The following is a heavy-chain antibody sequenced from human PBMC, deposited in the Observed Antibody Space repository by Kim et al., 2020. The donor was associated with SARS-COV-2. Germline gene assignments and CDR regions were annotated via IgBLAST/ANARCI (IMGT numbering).Heavy chain of an antibody. V-gene: IGHV3-9*01. D-gene: IGHD6-19*01. CDR3: AKDTLLRPVAGTFGWFDP. Sequence: GGSLRLSCAASGFTFGDYAMHWVRQAPGKGLEWVSGISWNSGSIVYADSVKGRFTISRDNAKNSLYLQMNSLRAEDTALYYCAKDTLLRPVAGTFGWFDPWGQGTLVTVSS. CDR1: GFTFGDYA. J-gene: IGHJ5*02. CDR2: ISWNSGSI.